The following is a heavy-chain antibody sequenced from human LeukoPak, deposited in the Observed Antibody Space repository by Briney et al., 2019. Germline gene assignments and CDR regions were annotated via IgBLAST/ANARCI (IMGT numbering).Heavy chain of an antibody. J-gene: IGHJ4*02. Sequence: ASVKVSCKASGYAFSDYYIHWVRQAPGQGLEWMGWVNPNSGDTNLAQKFQGRVTMTRDTSINSAYIDLNSLRSDDTAVYYCARGRSKEHSDGYCHFDNWGQGTLATVSS. CDR2: VNPNSGDT. D-gene: IGHD2-21*01. V-gene: IGHV1-2*02. CDR3: ARGRSKEHSDGYCHFDN. CDR1: GYAFSDYY.